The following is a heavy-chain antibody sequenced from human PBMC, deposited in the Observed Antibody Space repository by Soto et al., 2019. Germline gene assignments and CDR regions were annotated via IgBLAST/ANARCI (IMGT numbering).Heavy chain of an antibody. CDR2: IYYSGST. CDR3: ARHRASNWFDP. V-gene: IGHV4-39*01. D-gene: IGHD5-12*01. CDR1: VGSISISSYY. J-gene: IGHJ5*02. Sequence: PSETLCVTCIFSVGSISISSYYWGWIRQPPGKGLEWIGSIYYSGSTYYNPSLKSRVTISVDTSKNQFSLKLSSVTAADTAVFYCARHRASNWFDPWGQGTLVTVSS.